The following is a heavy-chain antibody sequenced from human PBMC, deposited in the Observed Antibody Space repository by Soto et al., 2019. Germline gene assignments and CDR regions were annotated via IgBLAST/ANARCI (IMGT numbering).Heavy chain of an antibody. CDR1: GLTFNRYW. Sequence: EVRMVESGGGLVQPGGSLRLSCVASGLTFNRYWMYWVRQVPGQVLLWLSRVSGDGRSTTYADSVKGRFTVSRDNAKNTLSLEMNRLRVEDTGVYYCARDLRSVMTGYWGLGTLVTVSS. J-gene: IGHJ4*02. CDR2: VSGDGRST. V-gene: IGHV3-74*03. D-gene: IGHD2-21*01. CDR3: ARDLRSVMTGY.